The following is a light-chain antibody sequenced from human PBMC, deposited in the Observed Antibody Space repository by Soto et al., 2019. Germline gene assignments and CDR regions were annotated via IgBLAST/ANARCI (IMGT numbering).Light chain of an antibody. CDR3: PSGDDSVGVVF. J-gene: IGLJ2*01. Sequence: QPVLTQPPSASGPPGQRVTISCSGSSSNIRNNYVYWYQQLPGTAPKLLFYKNSQRPSGVPDRFSGSKSGTSASLAISGPGPKDEVVYYCPSGDDSVGVVFFGGGTKLPFL. CDR1: SSNIRNNY. CDR2: KNS. V-gene: IGLV1-47*01.